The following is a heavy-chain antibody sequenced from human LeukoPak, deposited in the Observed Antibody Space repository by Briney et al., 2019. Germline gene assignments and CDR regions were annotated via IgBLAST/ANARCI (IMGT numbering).Heavy chain of an antibody. CDR3: ARSITIFGAVPDGVSADY. Sequence: SETPSLTCAVYGGSFSGYYWSWIRQPPGKGLEWIGEINHSGSTNYNPSLKSRVTISVDTSKNQFSLKLSSVTAADTAVYYCARSITIFGAVPDGVSADYWGQGTLVTVSS. D-gene: IGHD3-3*01. J-gene: IGHJ4*02. V-gene: IGHV4-34*01. CDR2: INHSGST. CDR1: GGSFSGYY.